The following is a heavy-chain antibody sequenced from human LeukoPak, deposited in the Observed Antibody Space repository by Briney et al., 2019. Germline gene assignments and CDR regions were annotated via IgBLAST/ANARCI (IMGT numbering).Heavy chain of an antibody. CDR2: INHSGST. J-gene: IGHJ4*02. D-gene: IGHD1-1*01. CDR3: ARTQNNYYFDY. V-gene: IGHV4-34*01. Sequence: KASETLSLTCAVYGGSFSGYYWSWIRQPPGKGLEWIGEINHSGSTNYNPSLKSRVTISVDTSKNKFSLKLSSVTAADTAVYYCARTQNNYYFDYWGQGTLVTVSS. CDR1: GGSFSGYY.